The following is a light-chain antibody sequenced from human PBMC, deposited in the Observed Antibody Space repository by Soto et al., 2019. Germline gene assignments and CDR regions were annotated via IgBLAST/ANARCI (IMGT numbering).Light chain of an antibody. CDR2: DAS. CDR1: QSISSW. V-gene: IGKV1-5*01. Sequence: DIQMTQSPSTLSASVGDRVTITCGASQSISSWLAWYQQKPGKAPKLLIYDASSLESGVPSRFSGSGYGTELTITISSLQTDDFATYYCQQYNSYSRGFGHGTKVDIK. J-gene: IGKJ1*01. CDR3: QQYNSYSRG.